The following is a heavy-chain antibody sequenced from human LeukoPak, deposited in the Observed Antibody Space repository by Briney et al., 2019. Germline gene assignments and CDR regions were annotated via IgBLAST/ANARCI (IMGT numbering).Heavy chain of an antibody. J-gene: IGHJ1*01. D-gene: IGHD3/OR15-3a*01. CDR2: IXXSGSX. CDR1: GXXIXXXY. CDR3: AXWVWTVSRVEYFEN. V-gene: IGHV4-59*01. Sequence: SETLSLTCTVXGXXIXXXYXXXXXXPPGXXXXXXXNIXXSGSXNYHSXXKSRVTISIDTSKNLFSLNLSSVTAADTAVYYXAXWVWTVSRVEYFENWGQGTLVTVSS.